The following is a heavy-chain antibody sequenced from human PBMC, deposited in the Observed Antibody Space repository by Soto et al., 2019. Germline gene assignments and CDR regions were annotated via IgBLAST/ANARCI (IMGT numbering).Heavy chain of an antibody. D-gene: IGHD1-26*01. Sequence: AAVKVSCKVSGYTLTELSMHWVRQAPGKGLEWMGGFDPEDGETIYAQKFQGRVTMTEDTSTDTAYMELSSLRSEDTAVYYCATGWVDSGSYWEHYWGQGTLVTVSS. CDR1: GYTLTELS. J-gene: IGHJ4*02. CDR3: ATGWVDSGSYWEHY. V-gene: IGHV1-24*01. CDR2: FDPEDGET.